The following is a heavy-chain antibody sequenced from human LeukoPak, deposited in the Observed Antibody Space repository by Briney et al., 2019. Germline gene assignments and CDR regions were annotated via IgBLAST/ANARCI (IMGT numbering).Heavy chain of an antibody. D-gene: IGHD3-16*01. CDR2: IKQGGSEK. Sequence: GGSLRLSCAASGFSISDYWMTWVRQAPGKGLEWVANIKQGGSEKTYVDSVKGRFTISRDNAKNSIFLQMNSLRVEDMAIYYCVRDGGTDWYDPWGQGTLVSVSS. J-gene: IGHJ5*02. V-gene: IGHV3-7*01. CDR3: VRDGGTDWYDP. CDR1: GFSISDYW.